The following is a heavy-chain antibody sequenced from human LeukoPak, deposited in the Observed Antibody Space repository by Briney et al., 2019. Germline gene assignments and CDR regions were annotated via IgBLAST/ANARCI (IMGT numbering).Heavy chain of an antibody. V-gene: IGHV3-48*03. CDR3: ARGAGYSSGWYHRNDY. CDR1: GFTFRSYE. Sequence: GGSLRLSCAASGFTFRSYEMNWVRQAPGKGLEWVSYMSSSGYTIYYADSVKGRFTISRDNAKNSLYLQMNSLRAEDTAVYYCARGAGYSSGWYHRNDYWGQGTLVTVSS. D-gene: IGHD6-19*01. CDR2: MSSSGYTI. J-gene: IGHJ4*02.